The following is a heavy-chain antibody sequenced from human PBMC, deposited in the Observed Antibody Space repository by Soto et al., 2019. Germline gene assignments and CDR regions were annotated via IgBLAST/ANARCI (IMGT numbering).Heavy chain of an antibody. J-gene: IGHJ4*02. CDR1: GFTFSTYA. CDR2: IHKTGTIT. CDR3: VRDLNYKFFFDL. Sequence: ESGGDLVQPGDSLTISCAASGFTFSTYAMSCVRQAPGKGLEWVSGIHKTGTITFYADSVKGRFTISRDNSKNTLYLHMRSLRDGDTAVYYCVRDLNYKFFFDLWGQGTLVTVSS. D-gene: IGHD3-10*01. V-gene: IGHV3-23*05.